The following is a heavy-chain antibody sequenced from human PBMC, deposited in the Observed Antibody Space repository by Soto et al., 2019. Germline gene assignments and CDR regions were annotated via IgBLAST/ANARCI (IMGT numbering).Heavy chain of an antibody. Sequence: ASVKVSCKASGYTFTSYGISWVRQAPGQGLEWMGWISAYNGNTNYAQKLQGRVTMTTDTSTSTAYMELRSLRSDDTAVYYCARVYSISWSPPLPYNWFDPWGQGTLVTVSS. CDR3: ARVYSISWSPPLPYNWFDP. D-gene: IGHD6-13*01. V-gene: IGHV1-18*01. CDR2: ISAYNGNT. J-gene: IGHJ5*02. CDR1: GYTFTSYG.